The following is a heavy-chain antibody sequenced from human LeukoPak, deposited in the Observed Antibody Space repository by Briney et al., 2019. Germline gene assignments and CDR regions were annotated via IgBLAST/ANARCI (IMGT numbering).Heavy chain of an antibody. J-gene: IGHJ5*02. CDR1: GFTFSTYA. D-gene: IGHD3-9*01. V-gene: IGHV3-23*01. CDR2: ISIGGDST. Sequence: GSLRLSCAASGFTFSTYAMSWVRQALGQGLEWVSSISIGGDSTYYADSVKGRFTISRDNSKNTLYLQMNSLRVEDTAIYYCAKRARALNGYPGGNWFDPWGQGTLVTVSS. CDR3: AKRARALNGYPGGNWFDP.